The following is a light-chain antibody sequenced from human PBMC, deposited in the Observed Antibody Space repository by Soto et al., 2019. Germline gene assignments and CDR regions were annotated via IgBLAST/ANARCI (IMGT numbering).Light chain of an antibody. CDR3: QHYGSSPQT. CDR1: QSVSNNY. J-gene: IGKJ1*01. CDR2: GAS. Sequence: EIVLTQSPGTLSLSPGERATLSCRASQSVSNNYLAWYQQKPGQAPRLLIYGASSRATGIPDRFSGSDSGTDFTLTISRLEPEDFAVYFCQHYGSSPQTFGQGTKVDIK. V-gene: IGKV3-20*01.